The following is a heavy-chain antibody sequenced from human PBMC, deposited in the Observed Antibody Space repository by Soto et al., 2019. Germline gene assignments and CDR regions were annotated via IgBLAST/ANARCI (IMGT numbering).Heavy chain of an antibody. CDR2: IYHSGST. CDR1: GGSISSGGYS. J-gene: IGHJ4*02. D-gene: IGHD4-17*01. CDR3: ARTGSIDYGDYVAVDY. V-gene: IGHV4-30-2*01. Sequence: SETLSLTCAVSGGSISSGGYSWSWIRQPPGKGLEWIGYIYHSGSTYYNPSLKSRVTISVDRSKNQFSLKLSSVTAADTAVYYCARTGSIDYGDYVAVDYWGQGTLVTVSS.